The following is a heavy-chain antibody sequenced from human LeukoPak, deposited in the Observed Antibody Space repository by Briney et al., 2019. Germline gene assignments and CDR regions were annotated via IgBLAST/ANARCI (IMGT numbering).Heavy chain of an antibody. CDR2: IRYDENTK. V-gene: IGHV3-30*02. Sequence: PGGSLRLSCTASGFPFSSYGMQWVRQAPGKGLEGVACIRYDENTKYYADSAKGRFTVSRDNSENTLFLQMNSLRAEDTAVYYCAKENTRDGYRHFHYWGQGTLVTVSS. CDR3: AKENTRDGYRHFHY. J-gene: IGHJ4*02. D-gene: IGHD5-24*01. CDR1: GFPFSSYG.